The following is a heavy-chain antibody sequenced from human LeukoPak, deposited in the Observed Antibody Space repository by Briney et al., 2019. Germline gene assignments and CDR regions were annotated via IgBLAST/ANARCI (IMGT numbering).Heavy chain of an antibody. V-gene: IGHV4-39*01. CDR3: ARLLRRDNWFYP. CDR1: GGSISSSSGYY. J-gene: IGHJ5*02. D-gene: IGHD2/OR15-2a*01. CDR2: ISYSGTT. Sequence: SETLSLTCTVSGGSISSSSGYYWGCIRQPPGKWLGWARSISYSGTTYYNPSLKRRLTTFEDTTNNQSSLKLSSVTAADPAVYYCARLLRRDNWFYPWGQGTLVTVSS.